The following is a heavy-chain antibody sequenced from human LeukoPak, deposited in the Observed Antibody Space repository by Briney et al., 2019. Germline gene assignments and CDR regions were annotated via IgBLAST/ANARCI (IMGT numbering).Heavy chain of an antibody. J-gene: IGHJ6*02. Sequence: GGSLRLSCAASGFTLDDYAMHWVRQAPGKGLEWVSGINWNSGSIGYADSVKGRFTISRDNAKNSLYLQMNSLRAEDTALYYCAKDRSTSYYYGMDVWGQGTTVTVSS. D-gene: IGHD2-2*01. CDR3: AKDRSTSYYYGMDV. V-gene: IGHV3-9*01. CDR1: GFTLDDYA. CDR2: INWNSGSI.